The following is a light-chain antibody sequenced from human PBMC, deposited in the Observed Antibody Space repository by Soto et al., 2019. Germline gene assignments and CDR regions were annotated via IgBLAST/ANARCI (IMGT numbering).Light chain of an antibody. CDR2: GAS. CDR3: QQLSSYPLT. CDR1: QGVSRK. J-gene: IGKJ4*01. V-gene: IGKV3-15*01. Sequence: EIVMTQSPATLSVAPGERVTFSCRASQGVSRKLAWYQHKPGQAPRLLISGASTGSTGIPARFSGSGSGTEFTLTISSLQSEDCAVYYCQQLSSYPLTFGGGTKVEI.